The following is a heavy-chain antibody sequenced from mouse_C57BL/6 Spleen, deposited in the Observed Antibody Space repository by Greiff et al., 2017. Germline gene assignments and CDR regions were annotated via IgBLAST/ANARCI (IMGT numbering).Heavy chain of an antibody. D-gene: IGHD2-5*01. CDR3: ARWGSNGSIYFDY. V-gene: IGHV1-42*01. CDR2: INPSTGGT. J-gene: IGHJ2*01. CDR1: GYSFTGYY. Sequence: EVQLQQSGPELVKPGASVKISCKASGYSFTGYYMNWVKQSPEKSLEWIGEINPSTGGTTYNQKFKAKATLTVDKSSSTAYMQLKSLTSEDSAVYYCARWGSNGSIYFDYWGQGTTLTVSS.